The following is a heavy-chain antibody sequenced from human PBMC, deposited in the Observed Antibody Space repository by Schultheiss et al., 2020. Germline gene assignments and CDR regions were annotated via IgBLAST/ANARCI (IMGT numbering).Heavy chain of an antibody. CDR3: AKTKGDYGDYVNYYYMDV. CDR1: GFTFSSYW. J-gene: IGHJ6*03. Sequence: GESLKISCAASGFTFSSYWMSWVRQAPGKGLEWVANIKQDGSEKYYVDSVKGRFTISRDNSKNTLYLRMNSLRAEDTAVYYCAKTKGDYGDYVNYYYMDVWGQGTMVTVSS. V-gene: IGHV3-7*01. CDR2: IKQDGSEK. D-gene: IGHD4-17*01.